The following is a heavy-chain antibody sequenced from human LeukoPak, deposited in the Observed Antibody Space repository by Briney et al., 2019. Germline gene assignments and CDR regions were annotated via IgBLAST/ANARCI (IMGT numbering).Heavy chain of an antibody. Sequence: SVKVSCKASGGTFSSYAINWVRQAPGQGLEWMGRIIPIFGTANYAQKFQGRVTMTTDTSTSTAYMELRSLRSDDTAVYYCAATDSNWFDPWGQGTLVTVSS. J-gene: IGHJ5*02. CDR2: IIPIFGTA. CDR1: GGTFSSYA. V-gene: IGHV1-69*05. D-gene: IGHD1-1*01. CDR3: AATDSNWFDP.